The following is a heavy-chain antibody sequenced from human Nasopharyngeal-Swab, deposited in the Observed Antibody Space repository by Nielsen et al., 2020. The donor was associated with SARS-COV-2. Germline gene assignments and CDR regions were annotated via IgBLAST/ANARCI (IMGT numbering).Heavy chain of an antibody. CDR3: ATQTGVGYCTNGVCRWSYDAFDI. D-gene: IGHD2-8*01. CDR1: GYSFTSYW. J-gene: IGHJ3*02. V-gene: IGHV5-51*01. Sequence: GESLKISCQGSGYSFTSYWIGWVRQMPGKGLEWMGIIYPGDSDTRYSPSFQGQVTISADKSISTAYLQWSSLKASDTAMYYCATQTGVGYCTNGVCRWSYDAFDIWGQGTMVTVSS. CDR2: IYPGDSDT.